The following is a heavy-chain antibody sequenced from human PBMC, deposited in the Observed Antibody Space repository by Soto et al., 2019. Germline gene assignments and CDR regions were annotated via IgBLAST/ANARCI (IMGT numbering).Heavy chain of an antibody. CDR3: ARGGHVVVVTAAFDY. Sequence: QVQLMQSGAEVKKPGASVKDSCKASGNTFTNYYIHWVRQAPGQGLEWKGTNNPSGGQTTYAQKFLGRVTMTKATATSTLHMELTSLRSEDTAVYYCARGGHVVVVTAAFDYWGQGTLVTVSS. CDR1: GNTFTNYY. V-gene: IGHV1-46*01. J-gene: IGHJ4*02. D-gene: IGHD2-21*02. CDR2: NNPSGGQT.